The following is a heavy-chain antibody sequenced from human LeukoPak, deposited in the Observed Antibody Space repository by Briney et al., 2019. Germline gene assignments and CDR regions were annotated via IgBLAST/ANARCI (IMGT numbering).Heavy chain of an antibody. CDR1: GGTFSSYA. J-gene: IGHJ5*02. CDR3: AHSGSYLGGFDP. D-gene: IGHD3-10*01. Sequence: ASVKVSCKSSGGTFSSYAISWVRQAPGQGLEWMGGIIPIFGTENYAQKFQGRVTITADESTSTAYMELSSLRSEDTAVYYCAHSGSYLGGFDPWGQGTLVTVSS. CDR2: IIPIFGTE. V-gene: IGHV1-69*13.